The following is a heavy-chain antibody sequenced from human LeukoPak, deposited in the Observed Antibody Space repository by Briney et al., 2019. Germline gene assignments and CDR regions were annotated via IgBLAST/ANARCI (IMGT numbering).Heavy chain of an antibody. CDR3: AYSGSYGHLGY. V-gene: IGHV4-31*03. CDR2: IYYSGST. J-gene: IGHJ4*02. D-gene: IGHD1-26*01. Sequence: SETLSLTCTVSGGSISSGGYYWSWIRQHPGKGLEWIGYIYYSGSTYYNPSLKSRVTISVDTSKNQFSLRLSSVTAADTALYYCAYSGSYGHLGYWGQGIPVTVSS. CDR1: GGSISSGGYY.